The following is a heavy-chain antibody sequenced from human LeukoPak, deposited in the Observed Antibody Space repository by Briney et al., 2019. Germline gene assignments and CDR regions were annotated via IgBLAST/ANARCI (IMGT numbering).Heavy chain of an antibody. CDR1: GFTFSTYW. CDR2: IKQDGSEK. J-gene: IGHJ4*02. V-gene: IGHV3-7*01. D-gene: IGHD3-10*01. Sequence: GGSLRLSCAASGFTFSTYWMSWVRQAPGKGLEWVANIKQDGSEKYYVDSVEGRFTISRDNARNSLYLQMNSLRAEDTAVYYRARDMVRGVFTTRTIDYWGQGTLVTVSS. CDR3: ARDMVRGVFTTRTIDY.